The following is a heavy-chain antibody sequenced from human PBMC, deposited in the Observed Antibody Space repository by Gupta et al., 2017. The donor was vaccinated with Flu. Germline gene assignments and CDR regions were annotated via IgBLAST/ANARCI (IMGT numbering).Heavy chain of an antibody. J-gene: IGHJ6*02. CDR2: ISLDIGKI. CDR3: ANEVSFSHVVYYHFALDV. CDR1: GFHFEDYF. V-gene: IGHV3-9*01. Sequence: EVQLVESGGGLVQPGRSLRLSCAASGFHFEDYFMHWVRATPGRGPEWVSSISLDIGKIDYADSVKGRFTISRDNSKGSLYLQMNSLGVEDTALYYCANEVSFSHVVYYHFALDVWGQGTTVTVSS. D-gene: IGHD3-22*01.